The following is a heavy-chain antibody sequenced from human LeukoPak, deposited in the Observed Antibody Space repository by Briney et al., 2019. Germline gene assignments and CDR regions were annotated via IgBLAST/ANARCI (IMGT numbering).Heavy chain of an antibody. CDR3: ARHYYDSSGYEYYFDS. J-gene: IGHJ4*02. V-gene: IGHV4-59*01. CDR1: SGSFSTYY. Sequence: SETLSLTCTVSSGSFSTYYWSWVRQPPGKGLEWIGYIYYTGSTNYNPSLKSRVTISVDTSKNQFSLKLSSVTAVDTAVYYCARHYYDSSGYEYYFDSWGQGTLVTVSS. D-gene: IGHD3-22*01. CDR2: IYYTGST.